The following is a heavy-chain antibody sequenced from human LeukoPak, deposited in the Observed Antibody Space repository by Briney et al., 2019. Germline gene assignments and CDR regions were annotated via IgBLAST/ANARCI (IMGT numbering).Heavy chain of an antibody. CDR2: GSYSGST. J-gene: IGHJ6*02. CDR3: AREFGAYDSSGYYYEAFGYDGMDV. V-gene: IGHV4-59*01. D-gene: IGHD3-22*01. Sequence: SETLSLTCTVSGGSISSYYWNWIRQPPGKGLEWIGYGSYSGSTDYNPSLKSRVTISVDTSKNQFSLKLSSVTAADTAVYYCAREFGAYDSSGYYYEAFGYDGMDVWGQGTTVTVS. CDR1: GGSISSYY.